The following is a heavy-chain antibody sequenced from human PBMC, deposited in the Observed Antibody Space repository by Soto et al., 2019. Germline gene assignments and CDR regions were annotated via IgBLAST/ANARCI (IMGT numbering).Heavy chain of an antibody. CDR3: AKSQSGYSYGLFDY. J-gene: IGHJ4*02. CDR2: ISGSGGST. V-gene: IGHV3-23*01. Sequence: GGSLRLSCAASGFTFSSYAMSWVRQAPGKGLEWVSAISGSGGSTYYADSVKGQFTISRDNSKNTLYLQMNSLRAEDTAVYYCAKSQSGYSYGLFDYWGQGTLVTVSS. CDR1: GFTFSSYA. D-gene: IGHD5-18*01.